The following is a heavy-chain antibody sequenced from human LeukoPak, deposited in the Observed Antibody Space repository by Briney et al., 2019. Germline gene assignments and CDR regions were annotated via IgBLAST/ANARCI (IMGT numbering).Heavy chain of an antibody. D-gene: IGHD3-10*01. CDR1: GSTFSSYG. CDR3: AKDCEVRYYYGSGYDAFDI. Sequence: GGSLRLSCAASGSTFSSYGMSWVRQAPGKGLEWVSAISGSGGSTYYADSVKGRFTISRDNSKNTLYLQMNSLRAEDTAVYYCAKDCEVRYYYGSGYDAFDIWGQGAMVTVSS. V-gene: IGHV3-23*01. CDR2: ISGSGGST. J-gene: IGHJ3*02.